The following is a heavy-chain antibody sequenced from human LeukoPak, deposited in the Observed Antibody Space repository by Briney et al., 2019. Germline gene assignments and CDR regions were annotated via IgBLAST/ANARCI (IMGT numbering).Heavy chain of an antibody. V-gene: IGHV4-34*01. J-gene: IGHJ4*02. Sequence: PSETLSLTCAVYGGSFSGYYWSWIRQPPGKGLEWIGEINHSGSTYYNPSLKSRVTISVDTSKNQFSLKLSSVTAADTAVYYCAANSGYDQTDYWGQGTLVTVSS. CDR1: GGSFSGYY. CDR2: INHSGST. CDR3: AANSGYDQTDY. D-gene: IGHD5-12*01.